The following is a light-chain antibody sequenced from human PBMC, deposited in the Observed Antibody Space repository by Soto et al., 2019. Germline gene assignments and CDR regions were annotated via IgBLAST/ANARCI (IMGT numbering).Light chain of an antibody. CDR1: QSVNNY. V-gene: IGKV3-11*01. CDR2: EGS. CDR3: QHRSNWPTT. J-gene: IGKJ2*01. Sequence: EIVLTQSPAILSLSPGERATLSCRASQSVNNYLAWYQQKAGQAPRLLIYEGSKRATGIPARFSGSGSGTDFTLTISSLEPEDFAVYYCQHRSNWPTTFDQGTKVEIK.